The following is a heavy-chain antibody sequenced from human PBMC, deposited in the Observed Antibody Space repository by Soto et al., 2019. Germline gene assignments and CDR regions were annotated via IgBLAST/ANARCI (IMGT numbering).Heavy chain of an antibody. CDR3: ARWGNWKVSDY. CDR2: IWYDGSEK. CDR1: GFTFSRHG. D-gene: IGHD1-1*01. Sequence: QVQLVQSGGGVVQPGRSLRLSCAASGFTFSRHGMHWVRQAPGKGLEWVAVIWYDGSEKYYGDSVKGRFTISRDNSKNTLYLQMNSLRVEDTAVYYCARWGNWKVSDYWGQGTLVTVSS. V-gene: IGHV3-33*01. J-gene: IGHJ4*02.